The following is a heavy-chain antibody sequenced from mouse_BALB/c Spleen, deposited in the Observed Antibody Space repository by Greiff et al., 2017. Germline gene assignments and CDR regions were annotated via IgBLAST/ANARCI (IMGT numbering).Heavy chain of an antibody. CDR3: ANLLYPYAY. Sequence: VQLQESGAELAKPGASVKMSCKASGYTFTSYWMHWVKQRPGQGLEWIGYINPSTGYTEYNQKFKDKATLTADKSSSTAYMQLSSLTSEDSAVYYCANLLYPYAYWGQGTLVTVSA. V-gene: IGHV1-7*01. CDR1: GYTFTSYW. J-gene: IGHJ3*01. D-gene: IGHD2-12*01. CDR2: INPSTGYT.